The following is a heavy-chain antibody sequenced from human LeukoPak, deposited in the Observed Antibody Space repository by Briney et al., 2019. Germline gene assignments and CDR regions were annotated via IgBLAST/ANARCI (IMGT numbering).Heavy chain of an antibody. V-gene: IGHV1-2*02. D-gene: IGHD3-10*01. CDR1: GYTFTSNH. Sequence: ASVKVSCKAFGYTFTSNHMHWVRQAPGQGLEWMGWINPNSGGTNNAQKFQGRVTMTRDTSISTAYMELSRLRSDDTAVYYCARGDGDYYGSGSYMDVWGKGTTVTISS. J-gene: IGHJ6*03. CDR2: INPNSGGT. CDR3: ARGDGDYYGSGSYMDV.